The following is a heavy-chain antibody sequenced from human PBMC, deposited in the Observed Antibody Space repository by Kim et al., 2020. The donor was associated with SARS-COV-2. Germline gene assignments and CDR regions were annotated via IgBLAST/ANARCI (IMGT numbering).Heavy chain of an antibody. V-gene: IGHV4-39*07. J-gene: IGHJ4*02. CDR2: IYYSGST. Sequence: SETLSLTCTVSGGSISSSSYYWGWIRQPPGKGLEWIGSIYYSGSTYYNPSLKSRVTISVDTSKNQFSLKLSSVTAADTAVYYCARDHRSYGDSLRGYFDYWGQGTLVTVSS. D-gene: IGHD4-17*01. CDR1: GGSISSSSYY. CDR3: ARDHRSYGDSLRGYFDY.